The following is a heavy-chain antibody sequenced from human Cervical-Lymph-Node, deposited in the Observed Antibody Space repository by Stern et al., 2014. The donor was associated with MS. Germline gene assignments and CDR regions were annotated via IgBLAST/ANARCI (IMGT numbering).Heavy chain of an antibody. CDR1: GFTFSSYS. J-gene: IGHJ4*02. V-gene: IGHV3-21*01. D-gene: IGHD4-23*01. Sequence: AASGFTFSSYSMNWVRQAPGKGLEWVASISSGGSYIYYADSLKGRFTISRDNAKNSLYLQMNSLRAEDTAVYYCARGRGGNYRYYFDYWGQGTLVTVSS. CDR3: ARGRGGNYRYYFDY. CDR2: ISSGGSYI.